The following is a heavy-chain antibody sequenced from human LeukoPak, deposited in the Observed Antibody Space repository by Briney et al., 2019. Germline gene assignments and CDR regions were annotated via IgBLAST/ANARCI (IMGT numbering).Heavy chain of an antibody. Sequence: PGGSLRLSCAASGFTFSSYAMHWVRQAPGKGLEWVAVIPYDGSNKYYADPVKGRFTISRDNSKNTLYLQMNSLRAEDTAVYYCARDGQDILTGYSYYYYMDVWGKGTTVTVSS. CDR2: IPYDGSNK. CDR3: ARDGQDILTGYSYYYYMDV. CDR1: GFTFSSYA. D-gene: IGHD3-9*01. V-gene: IGHV3-30*04. J-gene: IGHJ6*03.